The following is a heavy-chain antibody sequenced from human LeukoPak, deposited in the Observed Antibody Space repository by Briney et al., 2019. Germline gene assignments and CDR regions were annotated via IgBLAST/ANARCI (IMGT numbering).Heavy chain of an antibody. Sequence: GASVKVSCKTSGYTFTGYYIHWVRQAPGQGLGWMGWINPNSGGTNYAQNFQGRVTMTRDTSINTAYMELGRLRSDDTAVYYCARSPGLDTAVVNRPWGQGTLITVSS. CDR2: INPNSGGT. CDR3: ARSPGLDTAVVNRP. D-gene: IGHD5-18*01. V-gene: IGHV1-2*02. J-gene: IGHJ5*02. CDR1: GYTFTGYY.